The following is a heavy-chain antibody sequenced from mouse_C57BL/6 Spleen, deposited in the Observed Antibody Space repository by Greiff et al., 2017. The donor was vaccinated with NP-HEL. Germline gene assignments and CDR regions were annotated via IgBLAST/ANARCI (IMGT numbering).Heavy chain of an antibody. V-gene: IGHV1-39*01. CDR2: INPNYGTT. CDR1: GYSFTDYN. CDR3: AVYGSSYDAMDY. J-gene: IGHJ4*01. D-gene: IGHD1-1*01. Sequence: VHVKQSGPELVKPGASVKISCKASGYSFTDYNMNWVKQSNGKSLEWIGVINPNYGTTSYNQKFKGKATLTVDQSSSTAYMQLNSLTSEDSAVYYCAVYGSSYDAMDYWGQGTSVTVSS.